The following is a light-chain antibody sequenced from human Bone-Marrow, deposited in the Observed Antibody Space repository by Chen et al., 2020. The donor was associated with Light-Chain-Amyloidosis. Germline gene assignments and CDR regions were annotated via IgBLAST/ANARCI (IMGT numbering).Light chain of an antibody. CDR1: QTISTH. CDR2: DAS. V-gene: IGKV3-11*01. Sequence: EVVLTQSPATLSLSPGERVTLSCRASQTISTHLVWYPQKPGQVPRLLIYDASTRATGIPARFSGSGSGTDFPLSISSLEAEDFAVYYCQHRGGWPPLSFGGGTKIEIK. J-gene: IGKJ4*01. CDR3: QHRGGWPPLS.